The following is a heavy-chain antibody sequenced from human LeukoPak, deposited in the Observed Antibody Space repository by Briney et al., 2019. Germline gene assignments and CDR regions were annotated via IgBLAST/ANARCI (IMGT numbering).Heavy chain of an antibody. V-gene: IGHV3-30*18. CDR1: GFTFSSYG. Sequence: GGSLRLSCAVSGFTFSSYGMHWVRQAPGKGLEWVAVISYDGSNKYYADSVKGRFTISRDNSKNTLYLQMNSLRAEDTAVYYCAKDHPPVGWDHYYYGMDVWGQGTTVTVSS. J-gene: IGHJ6*02. CDR2: ISYDGSNK. D-gene: IGHD1-26*01. CDR3: AKDHPPVGWDHYYYGMDV.